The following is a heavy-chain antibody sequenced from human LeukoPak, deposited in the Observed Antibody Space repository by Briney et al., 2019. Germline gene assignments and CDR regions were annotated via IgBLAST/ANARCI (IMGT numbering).Heavy chain of an antibody. CDR3: ARDIEMATSLDAFDI. V-gene: IGHV1-3*01. J-gene: IGHJ3*02. CDR2: INAGNGNT. CDR1: GYTFTSYA. D-gene: IGHD5-24*01. Sequence: ASVKVSCKASGYTFTSYAMHWVRQAPGQRLEWMGWINAGNGNTKYSQKLQGRVTITRDTSASTAYMELSSLRSEDTAVYYCARDIEMATSLDAFDIWGQGTMVTVSS.